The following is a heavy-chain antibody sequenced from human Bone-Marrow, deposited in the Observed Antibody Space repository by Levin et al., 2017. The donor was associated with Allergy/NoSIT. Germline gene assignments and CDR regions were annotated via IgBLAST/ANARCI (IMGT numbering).Heavy chain of an antibody. CDR1: GFIFGAYD. D-gene: IGHD5-12*01. V-gene: IGHV3-30*03. CDR2: ISHDGGTR. J-gene: IGHJ4*02. Sequence: PGGSLRLSCATSGFIFGAYDIHWVRQSPGKGLQWVAFISHDGGTRDYADSVKGRFTVSRDNPTNTVFLQMKSVRTDDTAVYFCARVLGHSGYDCAYWGQGALVTVSS. CDR3: ARVLGHSGYDCAY.